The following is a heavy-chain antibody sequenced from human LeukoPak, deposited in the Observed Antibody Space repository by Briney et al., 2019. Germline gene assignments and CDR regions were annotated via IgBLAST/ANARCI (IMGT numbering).Heavy chain of an antibody. Sequence: GGSLRLSCTASGFTFTDYYMNWIRQAPGKGLEWISYIGPSGTSIYYADSVKGRFTISRDNAKTSLFLQMNSLRAEDTAMYYCVRGGWKTHFDYWGQGILVTVSS. V-gene: IGHV3-11*04. J-gene: IGHJ4*02. CDR1: GFTFTDYY. CDR3: VRGGWKTHFDY. D-gene: IGHD1-1*01. CDR2: IGPSGTSI.